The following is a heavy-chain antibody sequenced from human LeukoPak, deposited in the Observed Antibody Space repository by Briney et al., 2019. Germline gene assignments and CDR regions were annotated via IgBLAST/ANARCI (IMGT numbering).Heavy chain of an antibody. CDR3: ARHMKLELPASSGYCYGMDV. V-gene: IGHV3-7*01. Sequence: GGSRRLSCAASGFIFSNYWMTWVRQAPGKGLEWVANIKQDGRENYYVDSVKARFTISRDNAKNSMYLQMNSLRAEDTAVYYCARHMKLELPASSGYCYGMDVWGRGTTVTVSS. CDR1: GFIFSNYW. CDR2: IKQDGREN. J-gene: IGHJ6*02. D-gene: IGHD1-7*01.